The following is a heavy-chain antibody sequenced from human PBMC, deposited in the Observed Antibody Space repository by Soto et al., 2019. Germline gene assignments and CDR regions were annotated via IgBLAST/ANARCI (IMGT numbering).Heavy chain of an antibody. V-gene: IGHV3-21*01. CDR3: ARDRGGSSGSSDAFDI. CDR1: GFTFSSYS. CDR2: ISSSSSYI. J-gene: IGHJ3*02. D-gene: IGHD6-19*01. Sequence: GSLRLSCAASGFTFSSYSMNWVRQAPGKGLEWVSSISSSSSYIYYAESVKGRFTISRDNAKNSLYLQMNSLRAEDTAVYYCARDRGGSSGSSDAFDIWGQGTMVTVSS.